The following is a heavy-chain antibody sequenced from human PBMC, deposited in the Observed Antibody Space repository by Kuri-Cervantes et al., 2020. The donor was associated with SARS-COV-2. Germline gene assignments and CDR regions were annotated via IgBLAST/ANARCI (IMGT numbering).Heavy chain of an antibody. CDR1: GYSFSTYW. CDR3: ARAPSVTLTPYHFDH. CDR2: IYPGDSDT. J-gene: IGHJ4*02. D-gene: IGHD3-9*01. V-gene: IGHV5-51*01. Sequence: GGSLRLSCEGVGYSFSTYWIAWVRQMPGKGLEWMGIIYPGDSDTTYSPSFQGQVTISTDSSINTAYLQWSSLKASDTAIYYCARAPSVTLTPYHFDHWGQGTLVTVSS.